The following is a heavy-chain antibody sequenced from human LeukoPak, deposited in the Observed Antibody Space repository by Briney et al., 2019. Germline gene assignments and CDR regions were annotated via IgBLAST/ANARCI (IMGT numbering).Heavy chain of an antibody. J-gene: IGHJ4*02. Sequence: SETLSLTCTVSSGSISSYYLSWIRQPPGKGLEWIGYIYYSGSTNYNPSLKSRVTISVDTSKNQFSLKLSSVTAADTAVYYCARGPTQFDYWGQGTLVTVSS. V-gene: IGHV4-59*01. CDR1: SGSISSYY. CDR2: IYYSGST. CDR3: ARGPTQFDY.